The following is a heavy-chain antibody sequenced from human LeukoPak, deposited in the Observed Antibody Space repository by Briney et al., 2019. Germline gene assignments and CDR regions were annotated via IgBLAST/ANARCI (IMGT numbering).Heavy chain of an antibody. CDR3: ARESSMTTVTIIDY. CDR1: GYTFTSYT. V-gene: IGHV1-69*13. Sequence: SVKVSCKASGYTFTSYTMNWVRQAPGQGLEWMGGIIPIFGTANYAQKFQGRVTITADESTSTAYMELSSLRSEDTAVYYCARESSMTTVTIIDYWGQGTLVTVSS. D-gene: IGHD4-17*01. J-gene: IGHJ4*02. CDR2: IIPIFGTA.